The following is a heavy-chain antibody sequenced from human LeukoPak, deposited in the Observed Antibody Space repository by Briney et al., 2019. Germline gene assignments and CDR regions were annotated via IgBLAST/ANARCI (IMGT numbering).Heavy chain of an antibody. CDR3: AKDFRIGYSAHFDY. CDR1: EFTFSSYA. V-gene: IGHV3-23*01. Sequence: GGSLRLSCAASEFTFSSYAMSWVRQAPGKGLEWVSAISGSGGSTYYADSVKGRFSISRDNSKNTLYLQMDSLRGEDTAVYYCAKDFRIGYSAHFDYWGQGALVTVSS. J-gene: IGHJ4*02. CDR2: ISGSGGST. D-gene: IGHD2-21*01.